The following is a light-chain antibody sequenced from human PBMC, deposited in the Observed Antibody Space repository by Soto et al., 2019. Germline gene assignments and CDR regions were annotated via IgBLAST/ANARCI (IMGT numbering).Light chain of an antibody. V-gene: IGKV1-39*01. Sequence: DIQMTQSPSSLSASVGDRVTITCRESQSISSYLNWYQQKPGKAPKLLIYAASSLQSGVPSRFSSRGSGTDFTLTISSLQPEDFATYYWNQSYSTLYTFGQGTKLEIK. CDR3: NQSYSTLYT. CDR2: AAS. J-gene: IGKJ2*01. CDR1: QSISSY.